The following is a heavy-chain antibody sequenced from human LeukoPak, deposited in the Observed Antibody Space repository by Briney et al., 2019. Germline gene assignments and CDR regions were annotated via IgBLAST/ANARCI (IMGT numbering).Heavy chain of an antibody. CDR3: ARVVPAAIRAPNNWFDP. V-gene: IGHV1-2*06. CDR2: INPNSGGT. D-gene: IGHD2-2*02. Sequence: ASVKVSCKASGYTFTGYYMHWVRQAPGQGLEWMGRINPNSGGTNYAQKFQGRVTMTRDTSISTAYMELGRLRSDDTAVYYCARVVPAAIRAPNNWFDPWGQGTLVTVSS. CDR1: GYTFTGYY. J-gene: IGHJ5*02.